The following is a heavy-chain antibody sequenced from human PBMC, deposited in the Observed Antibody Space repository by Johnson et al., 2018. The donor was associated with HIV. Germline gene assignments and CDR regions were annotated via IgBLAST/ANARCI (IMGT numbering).Heavy chain of an antibody. CDR2: INWNGGNT. Sequence: MQLVESGGGVVQPGRSLRLSCTASGFTFDDYGMSWVRQAPGKGLEWVSYINWNGGNTGYADSVKGRFTISRDNAKNSLYLQMNSLRAEDTAVYYCAKGGGQLWFYIAFDIWGQGTMVTVSS. D-gene: IGHD5-18*01. J-gene: IGHJ3*02. CDR1: GFTFDDYG. CDR3: AKGGGQLWFYIAFDI. V-gene: IGHV3-20*04.